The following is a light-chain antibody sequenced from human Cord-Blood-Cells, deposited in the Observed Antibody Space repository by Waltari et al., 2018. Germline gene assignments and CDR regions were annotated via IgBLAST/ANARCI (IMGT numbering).Light chain of an antibody. CDR1: QSVSSY. Sequence: EIVLTQSPATLSLSPGERATLSCRASQSVSSYLAWYQQKPGQAPRLLIYDASNGATGIPARFSGSGSGTDVTLTISSLEPEDFAVYYCQQRSNWPPFTFGPGTKVDIK. J-gene: IGKJ3*01. CDR2: DAS. V-gene: IGKV3-11*01. CDR3: QQRSNWPPFT.